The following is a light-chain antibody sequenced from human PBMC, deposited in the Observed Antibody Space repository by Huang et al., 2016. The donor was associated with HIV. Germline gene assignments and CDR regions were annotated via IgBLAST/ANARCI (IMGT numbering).Light chain of an antibody. Sequence: EIVLTQSPATLSLSPGERATISCRASPSVSSYLAWYQQKPGQAPRLLIYDASNRATGIPARFRGSGSGTDFTLTISSLAPEDFAVYYCQQRSNWPLCTFGQGTKLEIK. CDR1: PSVSSY. CDR2: DAS. V-gene: IGKV3-11*01. J-gene: IGKJ2*02. CDR3: QQRSNWPLCT.